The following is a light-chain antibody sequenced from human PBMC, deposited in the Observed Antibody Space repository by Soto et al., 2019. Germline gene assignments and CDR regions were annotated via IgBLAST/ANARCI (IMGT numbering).Light chain of an antibody. CDR3: SSYTGSSSLGV. CDR1: SIDIGGYNY. V-gene: IGLV2-14*01. Sequence: QAARTQPASVSGSPGQSSTIPCTGTSIDIGGYNYVSWYQQHPGEAPKLIIYEVSRRPSGVSTRFSGSKSGNTASLTISELQAEDEADYYCSSYTGSSSLGVFGAGTKVTVL. J-gene: IGLJ1*01. CDR2: EVS.